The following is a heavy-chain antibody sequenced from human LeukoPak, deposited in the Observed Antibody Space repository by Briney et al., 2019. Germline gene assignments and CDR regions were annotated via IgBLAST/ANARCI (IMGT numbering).Heavy chain of an antibody. Sequence: SVKVSCKASGYTFTGYYMHWVRQAPGQGLEWMGASIPIFGTANYAQRFQGRVTITADESTSTAYMELSSLRSEDTAVYYCARVGRGVPAAMLYYYYMDVWGKGTTVTISS. J-gene: IGHJ6*03. D-gene: IGHD2-2*01. V-gene: IGHV1-69*13. CDR3: ARVGRGVPAAMLYYYYMDV. CDR1: GYTFTGYY. CDR2: SIPIFGTA.